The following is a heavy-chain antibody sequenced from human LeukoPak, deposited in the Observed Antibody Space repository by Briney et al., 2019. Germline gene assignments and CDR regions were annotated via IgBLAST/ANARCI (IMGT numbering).Heavy chain of an antibody. CDR1: GYIFTTYW. CDR3: ATFRIPPQVRD. Sequence: GESLKISCRGSGYIFTTYWIGWVRQMPGKGLEWMGVIYPGDSDTRYSPSSQGQVSISADKSISTAYLQWSSLKASDTAMYYCATFRIPPQVRDWGQGTLVTVSS. D-gene: IGHD2-2*02. V-gene: IGHV5-51*01. J-gene: IGHJ4*02. CDR2: IYPGDSDT.